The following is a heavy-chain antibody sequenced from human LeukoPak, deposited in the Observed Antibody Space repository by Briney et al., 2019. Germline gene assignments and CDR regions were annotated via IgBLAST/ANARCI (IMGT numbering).Heavy chain of an antibody. CDR3: AADPVTASGSSWYYFDY. Sequence: ASVKVSCKASGYTFTSYGISWVRQARGQRLEWIGWIVVGSGNTNYAQKFQERVTITRDMSTSTAYMELSSLRSEDTAVYYCAADPVTASGSSWYYFDYWGQGTLVTVSS. CDR2: IVVGSGNT. D-gene: IGHD6-13*01. V-gene: IGHV1-58*02. CDR1: GYTFTSYG. J-gene: IGHJ4*02.